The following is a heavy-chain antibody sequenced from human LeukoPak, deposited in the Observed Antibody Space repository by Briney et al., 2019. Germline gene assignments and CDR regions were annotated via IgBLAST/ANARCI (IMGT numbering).Heavy chain of an antibody. CDR2: IIPIFGTA. CDR3: ARDPPGGPDNWFDP. CDR1: GGTFSSYA. V-gene: IGHV1-69*13. D-gene: IGHD3-10*01. J-gene: IGHJ5*02. Sequence: SVEVSCKASGGTFSSYAISWVRQAPGQGLEWMGGIIPIFGTANYAQKFQGRVTITADESTSTAYMELSSLRSEDTAVYYCARDPPGGPDNWFDPWGQGTLVTVSS.